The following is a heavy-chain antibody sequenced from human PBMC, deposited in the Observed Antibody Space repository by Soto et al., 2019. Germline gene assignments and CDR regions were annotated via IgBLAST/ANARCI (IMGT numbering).Heavy chain of an antibody. CDR1: GFTFSNYA. D-gene: IGHD6-6*01. V-gene: IGHV3-23*01. CDR2: ISGSGGST. Sequence: EVQLLESGGGLVQPGESLRLSCAASGFTFSNYAMTWVRQAPGKGLEWVSAISGSGGSTYYADSVKGRFTIARDNSKNTLYLQINSLRAEDTALYYCAKAPASSIAASRPFDYWGQGTLVTVSS. J-gene: IGHJ4*02. CDR3: AKAPASSIAASRPFDY.